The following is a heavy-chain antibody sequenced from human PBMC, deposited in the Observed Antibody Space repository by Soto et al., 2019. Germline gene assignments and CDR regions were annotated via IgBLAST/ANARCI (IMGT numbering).Heavy chain of an antibody. J-gene: IGHJ6*02. Sequence: GASVKVSCKASGGTFSSYAISWVRQAPGQGLEWMGGIIPIFGTANYAQKFQGRVTITADESTSTAYMELSSLRSEDTAVYYCARDGDYGEYRSYYYGMDVWGQGTTVTVSS. CDR2: IIPIFGTA. CDR3: ARDGDYGEYRSYYYGMDV. CDR1: GGTFSSYA. V-gene: IGHV1-69*13. D-gene: IGHD4-17*01.